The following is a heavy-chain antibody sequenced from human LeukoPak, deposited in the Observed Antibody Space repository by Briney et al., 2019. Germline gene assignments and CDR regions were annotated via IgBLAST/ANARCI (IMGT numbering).Heavy chain of an antibody. CDR3: TREAIATGYAYD. V-gene: IGHV3-23*01. J-gene: IGHJ4*02. CDR2: ISSGGDRT. CDR1: GFGFSSYA. Sequence: PGGTLRLSCAATGFGFSSYALSWVRQAPGKGLEWVSAISSGGDRTYYADSVTGRFTISRDNSKNMLFLQMSSLRAEDAAMYYCTREAIATGYAYDWGQGTLVTVSS. D-gene: IGHD3-16*01.